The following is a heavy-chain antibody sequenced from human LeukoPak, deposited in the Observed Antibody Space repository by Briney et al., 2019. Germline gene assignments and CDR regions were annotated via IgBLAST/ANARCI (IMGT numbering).Heavy chain of an antibody. D-gene: IGHD3-22*01. CDR2: IYYTGST. Sequence: SETLSLTCTVSGDSISRSGYYWGWIRQPPGKGLEWIGNIYYTGSTCYNSSLKSRITISVDTSKNQFSLTLSSVTAADTAVYYCARVPYYFEISGFSFDVWGRGTLVTVSS. CDR3: ARVPYYFEISGFSFDV. J-gene: IGHJ2*01. V-gene: IGHV4-39*01. CDR1: GDSISRSGYY.